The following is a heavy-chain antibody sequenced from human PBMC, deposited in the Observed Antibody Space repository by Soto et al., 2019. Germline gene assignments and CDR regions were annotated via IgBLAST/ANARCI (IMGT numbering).Heavy chain of an antibody. J-gene: IGHJ5*02. D-gene: IGHD3-3*01. CDR3: ARDGDLRSDFWSGPLGGGWFDP. Sequence: QVQLVQSGAEVRKPGSSVKVSCKASGGTFSNSAITWVRQAPGQGLEWVGGIIPIFGSTNYAQKFQSSVTIPADDSTSTAYMELSRLASEDTAVYYCARDGDLRSDFWSGPLGGGWFDPWGQGTLVTVSS. V-gene: IGHV1-69*12. CDR2: IIPIFGST. CDR1: GGTFSNSA.